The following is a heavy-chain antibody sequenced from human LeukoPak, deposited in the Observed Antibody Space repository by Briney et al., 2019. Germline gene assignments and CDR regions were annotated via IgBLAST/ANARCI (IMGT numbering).Heavy chain of an antibody. CDR1: GFTFKNSW. CDR3: ARDLPCSSTSCPHDAFDI. D-gene: IGHD2-2*01. Sequence: GGSLRLSCAASGFTFKNSWMSWVRQAPGKGLEWVSYISSSGSTIYYADSVKGRFTISRDNAKNSLYLQMNSLRAEDTAVYYCARDLPCSSTSCPHDAFDIWGQGTMVTVSS. J-gene: IGHJ3*02. V-gene: IGHV3-11*04. CDR2: ISSSGSTI.